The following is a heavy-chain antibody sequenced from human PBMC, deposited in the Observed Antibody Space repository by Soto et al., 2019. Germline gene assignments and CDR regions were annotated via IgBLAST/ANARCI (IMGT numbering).Heavy chain of an antibody. J-gene: IGHJ4*02. CDR1: GCTFSSYW. CDR2: INPDGSAT. Sequence: GGSLRLSCAAPGCTFSSYWMHWVRQAPGKGLVWVSRINPDGSATNYADSVKGRFTISRDNAKNTLYLQMNSLRAEDTAVFYCGRGGSDSPMAPGYWGQGTLVTVSS. CDR3: GRGGSDSPMAPGY. D-gene: IGHD5-18*01. V-gene: IGHV3-74*01.